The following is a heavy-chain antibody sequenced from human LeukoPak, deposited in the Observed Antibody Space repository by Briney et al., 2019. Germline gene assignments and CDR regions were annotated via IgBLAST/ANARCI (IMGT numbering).Heavy chain of an antibody. J-gene: IGHJ6*03. Sequence: SSETLSLTCTVSGGSISSSSYYWGWIRQPPGKGLEWIGSIYYSGSTYYNPSLKSRVTISVDTSKNQFSLKLSSVTAADTAVYYCATNPRELTYYYYYMDVWGKGATVTISS. CDR2: IYYSGST. CDR1: GGSISSSSYY. V-gene: IGHV4-39*01. D-gene: IGHD1-26*01. CDR3: ATNPRELTYYYYYMDV.